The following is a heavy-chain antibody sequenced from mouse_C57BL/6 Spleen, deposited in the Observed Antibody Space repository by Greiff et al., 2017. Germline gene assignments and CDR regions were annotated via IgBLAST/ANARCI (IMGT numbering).Heavy chain of an antibody. Sequence: QVHVKQPGAELVKPGASVKVSCKASGYTFTSYWMHWVKQRPGQGLEWIGRIHPSDSDTNYNQKFKGKATLTVDKSSSTAYMQLSSLTSEDSAVYYCARGSSGLHYAMDYWGQGTSVTVSS. V-gene: IGHV1-74*01. J-gene: IGHJ4*01. D-gene: IGHD3-2*02. CDR1: GYTFTSYW. CDR2: IHPSDSDT. CDR3: ARGSSGLHYAMDY.